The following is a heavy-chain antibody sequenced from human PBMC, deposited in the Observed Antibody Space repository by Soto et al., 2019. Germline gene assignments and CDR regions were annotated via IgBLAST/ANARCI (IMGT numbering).Heavy chain of an antibody. CDR1: GFTFSSYG. V-gene: IGHV3-30*02. CDR2: IWYDGSNK. J-gene: IGHJ2*01. CDR3: AKGSDSSGYWYFDL. D-gene: IGHD3-22*01. Sequence: GGSLRLSCAASGFTFSSYGMHWVRQAPGKGLEWVAVIWYDGSNKYYADSVKGRFTISRDNSKNTLYLQMNSLRAEDTAVYYCAKGSDSSGYWYFDLWGRGTLVTVSS.